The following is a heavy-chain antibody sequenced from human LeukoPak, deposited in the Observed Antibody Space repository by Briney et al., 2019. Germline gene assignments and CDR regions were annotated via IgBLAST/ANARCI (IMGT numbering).Heavy chain of an antibody. J-gene: IGHJ4*02. D-gene: IGHD6-13*01. CDR1: GFTFSSYE. CDR2: ISSSGSTI. CDR3: ARDAGIAAAGTGDY. Sequence: PGGSLRLSCAASGFTFSSYEMNWVRQAPGKGLEWVSYISSSGSTIYYADSVKGRFTISRDNAKNSLYLQMNSLRAEDTAVYYCARDAGIAAAGTGDYWGRGTLVTVSS. V-gene: IGHV3-48*03.